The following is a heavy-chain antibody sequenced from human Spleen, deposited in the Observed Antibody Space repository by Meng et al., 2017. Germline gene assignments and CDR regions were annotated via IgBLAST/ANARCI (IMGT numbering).Heavy chain of an antibody. D-gene: IGHD3-16*01. Sequence: QVQLVESGGGLVKPGGSLSLACAVSGFTFSDYYMSWIRQAPGKGLEWLSDITSTGRTIYYADSVKGRFTVSRDNARNSLYLQMNSLRAEDTAMYYCARESSWGFHYWGPGTLVTVSS. CDR1: GFTFSDYY. CDR2: ITSTGRTI. J-gene: IGHJ4*02. CDR3: ARESSWGFHY. V-gene: IGHV3-11*01.